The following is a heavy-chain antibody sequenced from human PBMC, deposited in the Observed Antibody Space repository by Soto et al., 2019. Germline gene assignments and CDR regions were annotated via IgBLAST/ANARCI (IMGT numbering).Heavy chain of an antibody. CDR3: ASAAVTGTAGLDF. CDR2: INPNSGGT. J-gene: IGHJ4*02. V-gene: IGHV1-2*02. CDR1: GYTFSGFY. D-gene: IGHD6-19*01. Sequence: ASVKVSCKASGYTFSGFYMHWVRQAPGQGLEWMGWINPNSGGTKSAEKFQGRVTMTRDTSISTAYMELSRLTSDDTAVYYCASAAVTGTAGLDFWGKGAQVTVSS.